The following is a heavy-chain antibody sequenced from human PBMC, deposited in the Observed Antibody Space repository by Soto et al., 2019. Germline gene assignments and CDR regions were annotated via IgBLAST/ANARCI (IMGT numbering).Heavy chain of an antibody. D-gene: IGHD3-10*01. CDR1: GGSLSGYY. CDR2: ISHSGSA. CDR3: ARAPFTAKGTSYYNL. Sequence: QVHLQQWGAGLLKPSETLSLTCAVSGGSLSGYYWGWIRQPPGKGLEWIGDISHSGSANYNPSLKSRVTMSVVTSKSQCSLVLRSLTAADTSLYYCARAPFTAKGTSYYNLWGQGTLVAVSS. J-gene: IGHJ4*02. V-gene: IGHV4-34*01.